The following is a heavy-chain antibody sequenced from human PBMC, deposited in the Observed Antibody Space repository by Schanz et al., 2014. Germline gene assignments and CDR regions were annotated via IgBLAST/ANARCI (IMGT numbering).Heavy chain of an antibody. J-gene: IGHJ4*02. Sequence: QVQLVQSGAEVKKPGASVKVSCKASGYTFTSDSMHWVRQAPGQGLEWMGMINPSGGSTTYAQKCQGRVTMTRDTTTSTVYMELSSLRSEDTAVYYCARDGVDAAAGGNDWGQGTLVTVSS. D-gene: IGHD6-13*01. CDR2: INPSGGST. V-gene: IGHV1-46*03. CDR1: GYTFTSDS. CDR3: ARDGVDAAAGGND.